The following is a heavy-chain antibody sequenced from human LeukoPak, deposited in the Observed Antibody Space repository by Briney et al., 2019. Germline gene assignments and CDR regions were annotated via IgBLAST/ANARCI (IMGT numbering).Heavy chain of an antibody. V-gene: IGHV4-59*12. CDR2: IYYSGST. CDR1: GGSISSYY. J-gene: IGHJ3*02. CDR3: ARGYCSGGSCSKIPDRAFDI. Sequence: SETLSLTCTVSGGSISSYYWSWIRQPPGKGLEWIGYIYYSGSTNYNPSLKSRVTISVDTSKNQFSLKLSSVTAADTAVYYCARGYCSGGSCSKIPDRAFDIWGQGTMVTVSS. D-gene: IGHD2-15*01.